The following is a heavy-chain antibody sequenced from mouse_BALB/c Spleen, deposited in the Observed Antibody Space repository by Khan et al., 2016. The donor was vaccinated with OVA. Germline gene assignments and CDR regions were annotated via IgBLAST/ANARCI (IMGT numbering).Heavy chain of an antibody. V-gene: IGHV5-9-3*01. D-gene: IGHD2-1*01. CDR2: ISSDGDYT. J-gene: IGHJ3*01. CDR3: ASTPYGSIAY. Sequence: EVELVESGGGLVKPGGSLKLSCAASGFTFSTYAMSWVRQTPEKRLEWVATISSDGDYTYFPDNVTGRFTISRDNAKNTLCLQMTSLRSEDTAMYYCASTPYGSIAYWGQGTLVTVSA. CDR1: GFTFSTYA.